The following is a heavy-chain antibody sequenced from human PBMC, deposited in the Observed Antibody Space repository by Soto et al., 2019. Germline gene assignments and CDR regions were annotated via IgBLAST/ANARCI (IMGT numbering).Heavy chain of an antibody. CDR1: GGSLSGYY. CDR2: INHSGST. V-gene: IGHV4-34*01. CDR3: ARVVVFHYGSVPFDL. J-gene: IGHJ2*01. Sequence: QVQLQQWGAGLLKPSETLSLTCGVYGGSLSGYYWNWVRQTPGRGLEWIGEINHSGSTTYNPSLKSRVSISLDTSKNQFSLNLNSVTAADTAVYYCARVVVFHYGSVPFDLWGRGTHVTVSS. D-gene: IGHD3-10*01.